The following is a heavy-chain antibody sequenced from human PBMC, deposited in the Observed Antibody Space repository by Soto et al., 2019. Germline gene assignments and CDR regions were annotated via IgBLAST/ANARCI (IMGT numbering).Heavy chain of an antibody. J-gene: IGHJ6*03. D-gene: IGHD1-7*01. Sequence: ASVKVSCKASGYTFTGYYMHWVRQAPGQGLEWMGWINPNSGGTNYAQKFQGWVTMTRDTSSSTAYMELSRLRSDDTAVYYCARDSRPFNWNYGYYYYMDVWGKGTTVTVSS. CDR2: INPNSGGT. CDR1: GYTFTGYY. V-gene: IGHV1-2*04. CDR3: ARDSRPFNWNYGYYYYMDV.